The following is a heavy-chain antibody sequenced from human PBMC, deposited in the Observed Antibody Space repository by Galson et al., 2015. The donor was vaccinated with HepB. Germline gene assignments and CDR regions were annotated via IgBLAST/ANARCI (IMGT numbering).Heavy chain of an antibody. Sequence: SLRLSCAASGFSFSDYYMTWIRQAPGKGLEWLSYISISGATIYYADSVRGRFTISRDNAKNSLYLQMNSLRAEDTALYYCARAALGWFDPWGQGIQVTVSS. CDR2: ISISGATI. J-gene: IGHJ5*02. CDR1: GFSFSDYY. V-gene: IGHV3-11*01. D-gene: IGHD6-25*01. CDR3: ARAALGWFDP.